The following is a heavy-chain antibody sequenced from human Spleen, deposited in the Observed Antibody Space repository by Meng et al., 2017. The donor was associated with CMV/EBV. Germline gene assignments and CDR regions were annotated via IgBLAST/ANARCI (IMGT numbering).Heavy chain of an antibody. J-gene: IGHJ4*02. CDR1: GFTFSSYG. CDR3: VRGYFDY. V-gene: IGHV3-30*02. CDR2: IRYDGSNK. Sequence: GESLKISCAASGFTFSSYGMHWVRQAPGKGLEWVAFIRYDGSNKYYADSVKGRFTISRDNSKNTVYLQMNSLRAEDTAVYYCVRGYFDYWGQGTLVTVSS.